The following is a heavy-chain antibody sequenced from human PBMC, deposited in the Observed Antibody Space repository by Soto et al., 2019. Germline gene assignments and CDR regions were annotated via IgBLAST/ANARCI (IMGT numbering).Heavy chain of an antibody. Sequence: EVQLVESGGGLVQPGGSLRLSCAASGFTFSSYSMNWVRQAPGKGLEWVSYISSSSSTIYYADSVKGRFTISRDNAKNSLYLQMNSLRAEDTAAYYCARDWHYYYYYGMDVWGQGTTVTVSS. V-gene: IGHV3-48*01. J-gene: IGHJ6*02. CDR3: ARDWHYYYYYGMDV. CDR2: ISSSSSTI. CDR1: GFTFSSYS.